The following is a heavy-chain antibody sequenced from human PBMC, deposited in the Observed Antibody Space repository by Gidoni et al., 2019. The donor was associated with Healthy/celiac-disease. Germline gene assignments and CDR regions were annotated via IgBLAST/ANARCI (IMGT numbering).Heavy chain of an antibody. CDR2: ISYDGSNK. D-gene: IGHD3-3*01. J-gene: IGHJ6*02. CDR1: GFPFSSYA. CDR3: ARDAYYDFWSGCYPINYYYGMDV. V-gene: IGHV3-30*01. Sequence: VQLVESGGGVVQPGRSLRLSCAASGFPFSSYAMHWVRQAPGKGLEWVAVISYDGSNKYYADSVKGRFTISRDNSKNTLYLQMNSLRAEDTDVYYCARDAYYDFWSGCYPINYYYGMDVWGQGTTVTVSS.